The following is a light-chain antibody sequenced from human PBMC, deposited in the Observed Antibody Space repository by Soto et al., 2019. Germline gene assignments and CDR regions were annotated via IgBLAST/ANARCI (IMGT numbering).Light chain of an antibody. V-gene: IGKV4-1*01. CDR1: QSVLYSSNNKNY. J-gene: IGKJ2*01. CDR2: WAS. CDR3: QQYYSTPYT. Sequence: DIVMTQSPDSLAVSLGERATINCKSSQSVLYSSNNKNYLDWYQQKPGQPPELLIYWASTRESGVPDRFSGSGSGTDFTLTISNLQAEDVAVYYCQQYYSTPYTFGQGTKLEIK.